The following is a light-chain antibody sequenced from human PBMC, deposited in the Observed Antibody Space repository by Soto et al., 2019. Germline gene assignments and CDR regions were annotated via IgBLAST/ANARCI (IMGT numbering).Light chain of an antibody. CDR1: QDISNY. CDR3: QQYDNLPIT. J-gene: IGKJ5*01. V-gene: IGKV1-33*01. CDR2: DAS. Sequence: DIQMTQSPSSLSASVGDRVTITCQASQDISNYLNWYQQKPGKAPKLLIYDASNLETGVPSRFSGSGSGTDFNFTISSLQPEDIATYYCQQYDNLPITFGQGKRLEIK.